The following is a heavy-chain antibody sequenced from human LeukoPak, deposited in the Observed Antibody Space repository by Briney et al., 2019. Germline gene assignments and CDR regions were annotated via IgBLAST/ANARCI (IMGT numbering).Heavy chain of an antibody. D-gene: IGHD3-10*01. CDR2: VLHSGSS. CDR1: GGSLTSGDYY. J-gene: IGHJ6*01. CDR3: GRARFGELNFYYYGLDV. Sequence: SETLSLTCTVSGGSLTSGDYYWTWLRQPPGKGLEWIGFVLHSGSSNYSPPLMGRVTMTVDISKSQFSLKLRSVTAADTAVYYCGRARFGELNFYYYGLDVWGQGTTVTVSS. V-gene: IGHV4-30-4*01.